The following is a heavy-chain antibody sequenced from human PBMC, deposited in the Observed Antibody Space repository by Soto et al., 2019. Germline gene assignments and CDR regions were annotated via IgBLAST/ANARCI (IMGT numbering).Heavy chain of an antibody. CDR2: INPNSGGT. CDR3: ASPYYDSSGYWGAFDI. CDR1: GYTFTGYY. Sequence: ASVKVSCKASGYTFTGYYMHWVRQAPGQGLEWMGWINPNSGGTNYAQKFQGRVTMTRDTSISTAYMELSRLRSDDTAVYYCASPYYDSSGYWGAFDIWGQGTMVTVSS. V-gene: IGHV1-2*02. D-gene: IGHD3-22*01. J-gene: IGHJ3*02.